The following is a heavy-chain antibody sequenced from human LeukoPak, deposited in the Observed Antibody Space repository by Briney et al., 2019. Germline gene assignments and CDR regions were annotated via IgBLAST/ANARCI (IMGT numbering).Heavy chain of an antibody. CDR1: GGSFSGYY. Sequence: PSETLSLTCAVYGGSFSGYYWSWIRQPPGKGLEWIGEINHSGSTNYNPSLKSRVTISVDTSKNQFSLKLSFVTAADTAVYYCARGRAIFGVVITYYYYGMDVWGQGTTVTVSS. CDR3: ARGRAIFGVVITYYYYGMDV. CDR2: INHSGST. J-gene: IGHJ6*02. D-gene: IGHD3-3*01. V-gene: IGHV4-34*01.